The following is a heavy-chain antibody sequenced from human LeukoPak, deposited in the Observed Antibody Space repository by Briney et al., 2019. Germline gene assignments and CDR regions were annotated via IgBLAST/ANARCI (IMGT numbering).Heavy chain of an antibody. CDR1: GYTFTNYD. CDR2: MKPKTGNT. D-gene: IGHD3-16*01. CDR3: ARGPALHKNWVGGRWFDP. Sequence: ASVKVSCKASGYTFTNYDINWVRQAPGQGLEWMGWMKPKTGNTGYAQNFQGRVTMTRDTSEITAYMELRSLRSEDTAMYYCARGPALHKNWVGGRWFDPWGQGTLVTLSS. V-gene: IGHV1-8*01. J-gene: IGHJ5*02.